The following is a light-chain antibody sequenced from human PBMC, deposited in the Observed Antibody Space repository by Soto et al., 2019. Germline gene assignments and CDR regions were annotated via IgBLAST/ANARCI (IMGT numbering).Light chain of an antibody. J-gene: IGLJ1*01. Sequence: ALTQRASVSGSPGQSITISCTRTNSDLGSFNFVSWYQQHPGKAPKVMIYEVAKRPSGISDRFSGSKSGNTASLTISGLQVEDEADYYCCSDAGTSSYLFGTGTKVNVL. V-gene: IGLV2-23*02. CDR2: EVA. CDR1: NSDLGSFNF. CDR3: CSDAGTSSYL.